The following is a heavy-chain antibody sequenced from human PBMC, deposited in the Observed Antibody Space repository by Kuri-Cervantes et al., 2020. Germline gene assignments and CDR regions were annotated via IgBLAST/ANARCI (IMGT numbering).Heavy chain of an antibody. V-gene: IGHV3-23*01. CDR1: GFTFSSYA. D-gene: IGHD1-26*01. Sequence: LSLTCAASGFTFSSYAMSWVRQAPGKGLEWVSAISGSGGSKYYADSVKGRFTISRDNSKNTLYLQMNSLRAEDTAVYYCASLNSGSYLPFDYWGQGTLVTVSS. J-gene: IGHJ4*02. CDR3: ASLNSGSYLPFDY. CDR2: ISGSGGSK.